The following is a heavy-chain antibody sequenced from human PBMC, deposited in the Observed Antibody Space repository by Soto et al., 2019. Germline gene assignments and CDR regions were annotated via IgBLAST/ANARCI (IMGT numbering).Heavy chain of an antibody. CDR2: IYIGGCT. J-gene: IGHJ5*02. CDR1: GFAVGSNY. CDR3: TRGFCNSSSCYANWCDP. V-gene: IGHV3-66*01. Sequence: EVQLVESGGGLVRPGGSVRLSCAASGFAVGSNYMSWVRQAPGKGLEWVSLIYIGGCTHYADSVKGRFTISRDNSKNTLYLQMNSLRAEDTAVYHCTRGFCNSSSCYANWCDPWGQGTLVTVSS. D-gene: IGHD2-2*01.